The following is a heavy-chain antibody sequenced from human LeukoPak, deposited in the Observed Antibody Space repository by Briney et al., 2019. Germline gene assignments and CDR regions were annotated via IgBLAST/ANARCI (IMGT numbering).Heavy chain of an antibody. D-gene: IGHD3-10*01. J-gene: IGHJ5*01. CDR2: ISGSGGST. Sequence: GGSLRLSCAASGFTFSSYAMSWVRQAPGKGLEWVSAISGSGGSTYYADSVKGRFTISRDNAKKSVYLQMNSLRVEDTAVYYCARDSAGFDSWGQGTLVTVSS. V-gene: IGHV3-23*01. CDR3: ARDSAGFDS. CDR1: GFTFSSYA.